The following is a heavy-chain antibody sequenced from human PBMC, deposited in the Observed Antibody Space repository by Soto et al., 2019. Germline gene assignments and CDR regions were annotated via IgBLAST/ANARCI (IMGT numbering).Heavy chain of an antibody. Sequence: SETLSLTCTVSGDSITSYYWSWIRQPPGKGLEWIGYIYYSGSTNYNPSLKSRVSISVDNAKNSLYLQMNSLRAEDTAVYYCARDLRITGTTSLWGQGTLVTVSS. V-gene: IGHV4-59*12. D-gene: IGHD1-7*01. CDR2: IYYSGST. J-gene: IGHJ4*02. CDR3: ARDLRITGTTSL. CDR1: GDSITSYY.